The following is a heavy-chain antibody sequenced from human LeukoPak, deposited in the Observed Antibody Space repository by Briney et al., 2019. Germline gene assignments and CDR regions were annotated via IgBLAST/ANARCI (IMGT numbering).Heavy chain of an antibody. CDR1: GFTFSSYQ. Sequence: GGSLRLSCAASGFTFSSYQMTWVRQAPGKGLQWVSYITSTGTTIHYADSVKGRFTISRDNANNSLFLQMNSLRAEDTAVYYCARIYSSGRGNDALDIWGQGTMVTVSS. D-gene: IGHD6-19*01. CDR3: ARIYSSGRGNDALDI. J-gene: IGHJ3*02. V-gene: IGHV3-48*03. CDR2: ITSTGTTI.